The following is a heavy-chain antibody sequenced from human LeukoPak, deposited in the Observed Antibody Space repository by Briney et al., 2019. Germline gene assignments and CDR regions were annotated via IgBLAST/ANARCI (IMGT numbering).Heavy chain of an antibody. V-gene: IGHV3-7*01. CDR2: IKEDGSEK. CDR1: GFIISSYW. D-gene: IGHD3-10*01. CDR3: AREPGTVLLGFGEHKGLDY. Sequence: PGGSLRLSCAASGFIISSYWMSWVRQAPRKGLKWVANIKEDGSEKYYVDSEKVKFTISRDSAKNTLYLQMNILRAEDTAVYYCAREPGTVLLGFGEHKGLDYWGQGTLVTVSS. J-gene: IGHJ4*02.